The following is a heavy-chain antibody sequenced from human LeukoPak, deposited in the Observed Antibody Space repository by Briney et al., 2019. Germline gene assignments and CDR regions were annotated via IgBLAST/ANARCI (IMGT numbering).Heavy chain of an antibody. CDR1: GFTFSSYS. CDR2: ISSSSSYI. Sequence: KPGRSLRLSCAASGFTFSSYSMNWVCQAPGKGLEWVSSISSSSSYIYYADSVKGRFTISRDNAKNSLYLQMNSLRAEDTAVYYCARDLYSSSSVEYFQHWGQGTLVTVSS. V-gene: IGHV3-21*01. J-gene: IGHJ1*01. CDR3: ARDLYSSSSVEYFQH. D-gene: IGHD6-6*01.